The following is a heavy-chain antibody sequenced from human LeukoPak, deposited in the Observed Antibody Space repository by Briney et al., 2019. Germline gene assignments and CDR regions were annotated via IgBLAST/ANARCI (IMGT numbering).Heavy chain of an antibody. CDR2: ISANNKDR. D-gene: IGHD5-12*01. CDR1: GYTFTTYG. V-gene: IGHV1-18*01. Sequence: ASVKVSCKSSGYTFTTYGITWVRRAPGQGLEWMGWISANNKDRRYAQNLQDRVTLTTDTSTSTAYMELRNLRSDDTAVYYCAGQRGYAWSWFDPWGQGTLVTVSS. J-gene: IGHJ5*02. CDR3: AGQRGYAWSWFDP.